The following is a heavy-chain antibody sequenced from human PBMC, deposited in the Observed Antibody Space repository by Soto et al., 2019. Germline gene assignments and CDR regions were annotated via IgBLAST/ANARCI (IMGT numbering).Heavy chain of an antibody. CDR3: ARKGGEY. J-gene: IGHJ4*02. CDR1: GYAFTSYI. CDR2: INPSGGNT. Sequence: QVQLVQSGAEVKKPGASGTVSCKASGYAFTSYIIHWVRQAPGQGLEWMGIINPSGGNTNYAQTFQGRFTMTRDTSKSTVYMELSSLRSEDTSVYYCARKGGEYWCQGTMVTVSS. D-gene: IGHD3-16*01. V-gene: IGHV1-46*03.